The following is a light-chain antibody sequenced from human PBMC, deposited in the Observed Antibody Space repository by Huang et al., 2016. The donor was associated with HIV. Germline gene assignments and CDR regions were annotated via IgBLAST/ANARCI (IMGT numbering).Light chain of an antibody. J-gene: IGKJ3*01. CDR3: QQYYTTPGT. V-gene: IGKV4-1*01. CDR1: RSILYNSNNKNY. Sequence: DIVLTQSPDSLAVSLGERATINCSSSRSILYNSNNKNYLAWHQQKPGQSPKLLIYWASTRESGVPERFSGSGSETDFTLTISSLQAEDVAVYFCQQYYTTPGTFGPGTTVHIK. CDR2: WAS.